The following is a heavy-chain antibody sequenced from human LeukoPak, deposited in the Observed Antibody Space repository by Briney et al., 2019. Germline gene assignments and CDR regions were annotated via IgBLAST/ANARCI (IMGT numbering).Heavy chain of an antibody. CDR2: IKQDGSEK. CDR1: GFTFSSYW. CDR3: ARVSSSWYALNY. V-gene: IGHV3-7*01. D-gene: IGHD6-13*01. Sequence: GGSLRLSCEASGFTFSSYWMRWVRQAPGKGLEWVANIKQDGSEKYYVDSVKGRFTISRDNAKKSLYLQMNSLRAEDTAVYYCARVSSSWYALNYWGQGTLVTVSS. J-gene: IGHJ4*02.